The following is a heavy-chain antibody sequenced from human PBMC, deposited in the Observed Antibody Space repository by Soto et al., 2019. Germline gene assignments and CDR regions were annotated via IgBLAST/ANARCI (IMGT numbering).Heavy chain of an antibody. CDR2: TYYRSKWYN. D-gene: IGHD3-16*01. V-gene: IGHV6-1*01. CDR1: GDSVSSNSAA. CDR3: ARDRKGGFVMDV. J-gene: IGHJ6*02. Sequence: PLETLSLTCAISGDSVSSNSAAWNWIRQSPSRGLEWLGRTYYRSKWYNDHAVSVKGRISINPDTSKNLFSLQLNSVTPEDTAVYYCARDRKGGFVMDVWGQGTTVTVSS.